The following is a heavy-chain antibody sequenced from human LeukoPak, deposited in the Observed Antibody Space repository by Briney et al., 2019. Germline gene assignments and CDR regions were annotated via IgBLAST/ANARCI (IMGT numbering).Heavy chain of an antibody. J-gene: IGHJ4*02. CDR2: ISSSGSTI. Sequence: GGSLRLSCAASGFTFSDYAMTWVRQAPGKGLEWVSYISSSGSTIYYADSVKGRFTISRDNAKNSLYLQMNSLRAEDTAVYYCARGGYYDSSGYNYWGQGTLVTVSS. CDR1: GFTFSDYA. D-gene: IGHD3-22*01. V-gene: IGHV3-11*01. CDR3: ARGGYYDSSGYNY.